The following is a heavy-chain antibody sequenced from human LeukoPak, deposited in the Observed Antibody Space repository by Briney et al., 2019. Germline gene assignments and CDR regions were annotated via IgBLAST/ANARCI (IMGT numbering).Heavy chain of an antibody. V-gene: IGHV3-53*01. CDR1: GIIVSNNY. Sequence: PGGSLRLSCAASGIIVSNNYMSWVRQAPGKGLEWVSVIYSGGSTYYADSVKGRFTISRDNSKNTLDLQMNSLRADDTAMYYCARRFTAAAGRDPFVFDSWGQGTLVTVSS. J-gene: IGHJ4*02. CDR3: ARRFTAAAGRDPFVFDS. D-gene: IGHD6-13*01. CDR2: IYSGGST.